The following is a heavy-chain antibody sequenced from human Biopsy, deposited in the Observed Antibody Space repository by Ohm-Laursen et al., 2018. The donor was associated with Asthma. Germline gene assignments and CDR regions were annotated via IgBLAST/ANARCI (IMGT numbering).Heavy chain of an antibody. Sequence: ASVKVSCKASGDSLGSFLNYAISWVRQAPRQGLEWMGGLIPVLGTADYAPMFEGRVAITADESTSTAYLELTSLRFEDTAVYYCARGYSGTDRIVYYYSGMEVWGQGTTVTVSS. CDR3: ARGYSGTDRIVYYYSGMEV. J-gene: IGHJ6*02. CDR1: GDSLGSFLNYA. CDR2: LIPVLGTA. V-gene: IGHV1-69*13. D-gene: IGHD5-12*01.